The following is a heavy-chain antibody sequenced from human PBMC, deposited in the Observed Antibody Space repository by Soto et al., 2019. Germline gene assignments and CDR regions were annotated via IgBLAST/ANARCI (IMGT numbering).Heavy chain of an antibody. D-gene: IGHD2-2*01. J-gene: IGHJ4*02. CDR3: ARQTASIVRQGDFDY. Sequence: QLVLQESGPGVVKPSETLSLTCSVSGDSITNSRYYWGWIRQTPQTGLEWIGSIYYRGSTFYNPSLKSRVTVSVDTSKNQFTLKLTSVSAADTSLYFCARQTASIVRQGDFDYWGQGTLVTVSS. V-gene: IGHV4-39*01. CDR1: GDSITNSRYY. CDR2: IYYRGST.